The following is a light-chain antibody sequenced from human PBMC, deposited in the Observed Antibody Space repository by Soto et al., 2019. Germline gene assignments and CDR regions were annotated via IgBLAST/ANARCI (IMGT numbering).Light chain of an antibody. Sequence: IQLTQSPSSLSASLGDRVTITCRASQGISSYLAWYQQKPGKAPKILIYAASTLQSGVPSRFSGGGSGTEFPLTISSLHPDDVATYYCQQYNSYWTFGQGTKVDIK. CDR1: QGISSY. J-gene: IGKJ1*01. V-gene: IGKV1-9*01. CDR3: QQYNSYWT. CDR2: AAS.